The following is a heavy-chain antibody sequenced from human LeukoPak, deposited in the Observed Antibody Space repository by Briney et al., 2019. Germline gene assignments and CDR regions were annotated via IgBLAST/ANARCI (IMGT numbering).Heavy chain of an antibody. CDR3: TRDEYGVGSNFFDY. CDR2: ITNKAFGGTA. J-gene: IGHJ4*02. D-gene: IGHD4-17*01. CDR1: GFTFSSYG. V-gene: IGHV3-49*04. Sequence: GGSLRLSCAASGFTFSSYGMSWVRQAPEKGLEGVGFITNKAFGGTAEYAASVKGRFTISRDDSRSVAYLQMDNLRTEDTGVYYCTRDEYGVGSNFFDYWGQGTLVTVST.